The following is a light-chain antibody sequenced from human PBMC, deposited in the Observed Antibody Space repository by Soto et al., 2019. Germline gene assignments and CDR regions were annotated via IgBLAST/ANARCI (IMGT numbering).Light chain of an antibody. Sequence: QSALTQPASVSGSPGQSITISCTGTSSDVGAYNYVSWYQQHPGKAPKLMIYEVSNRPSGVSDRFSGSRSGNTASLTISGFQAEAEYDYYCSSYTSSSTWVFGGGTKDTVL. CDR1: SSDVGAYNY. J-gene: IGLJ3*02. V-gene: IGLV2-14*01. CDR2: EVS. CDR3: SSYTSSSTWV.